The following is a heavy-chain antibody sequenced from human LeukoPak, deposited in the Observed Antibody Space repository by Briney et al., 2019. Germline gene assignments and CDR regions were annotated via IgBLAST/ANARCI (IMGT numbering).Heavy chain of an antibody. Sequence: GGSLRLSCAASGFTFSSNSMNWVRQAPGKGLEWASSISSSSSCIYYADSVKGRFTISRDNAKNSLYLQMNSLRAEDTAVYYCARIWFGEFDYWGQGTLVTVSS. V-gene: IGHV3-21*01. CDR1: GFTFSSNS. D-gene: IGHD3-10*01. J-gene: IGHJ4*02. CDR2: ISSSSSCI. CDR3: ARIWFGEFDY.